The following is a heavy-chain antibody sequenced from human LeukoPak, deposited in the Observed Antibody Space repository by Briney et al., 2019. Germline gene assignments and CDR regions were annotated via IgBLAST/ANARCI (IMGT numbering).Heavy chain of an antibody. J-gene: IGHJ4*02. CDR1: GFTFRSYW. V-gene: IGHV3-7*02. D-gene: IGHD6-19*01. CDR3: ARVSRSGWWDDY. Sequence: GGSLRLSCAASGFTFRSYWMSWVRQAPGKGLEWVANIKEDGSEKYYVDSVKGRFTISRDNAKNSLYRQMNSLRRQDKAFYYCARVSRSGWWDDYWGQGTLVTVSS. CDR2: IKEDGSEK.